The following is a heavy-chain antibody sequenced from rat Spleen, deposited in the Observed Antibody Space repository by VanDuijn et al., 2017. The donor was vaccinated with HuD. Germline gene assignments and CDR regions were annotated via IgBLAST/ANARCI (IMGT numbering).Heavy chain of an antibody. J-gene: IGHJ2*01. Sequence: VHLVESGGGLVQPGRSLKLSCAASGFTFSNFYMAWVRQAPTKGLEWVAYISSSSGTVYTDAVKGRFTISRDNAKNTLYLQLNSLKAEDTAIYYCVINNWDYWGQGVMVTVSS. D-gene: IGHD1-10*01. CDR3: VINNWDY. V-gene: IGHV5-62*01. CDR1: GFTFSNFY. CDR2: ISSSSGT.